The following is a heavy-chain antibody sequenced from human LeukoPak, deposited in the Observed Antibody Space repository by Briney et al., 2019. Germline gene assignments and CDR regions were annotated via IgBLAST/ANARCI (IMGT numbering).Heavy chain of an antibody. CDR1: GGTFSSYA. CDR2: IIPIFGIA. CDR3: ARNLPKDGYNHALTSVMDA. Sequence: ASVKVSCTASGGTFSSYAISWVRQAPGQGREWMGSIIPIFGIANYAQNFQGRVTITSDKSTRTAYMELSSLRSEDKAMSYRARNLPKDGYNHALTSVMDAWGKGTTVTVSP. J-gene: IGHJ6*04. V-gene: IGHV1-69*04. D-gene: IGHD5-24*01.